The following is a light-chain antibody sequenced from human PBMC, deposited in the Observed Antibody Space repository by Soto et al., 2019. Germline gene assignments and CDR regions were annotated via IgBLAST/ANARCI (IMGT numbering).Light chain of an antibody. CDR1: QGISNY. CDR2: AAS. J-gene: IGKJ1*01. V-gene: IGKV1-27*01. Sequence: DIQMTQSPSSLSASVGDRVTITCRASQGISNYLAWYQQKPGKVPKLLIYAASTLQSGVPSRFSGSGSGTDFTLTISSLQPEDVATYYCQKYNSAPRRTFGQGIKVEIK. CDR3: QKYNSAPRRT.